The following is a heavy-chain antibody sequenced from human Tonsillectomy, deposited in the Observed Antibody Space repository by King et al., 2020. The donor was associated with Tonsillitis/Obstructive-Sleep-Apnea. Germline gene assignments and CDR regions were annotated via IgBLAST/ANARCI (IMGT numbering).Heavy chain of an antibody. Sequence: VQLVESGGGLVKPGGSLRLSCAASGLNFKNAWMSLVCQVPGKGLEWVGRIKSKTSGGAADYAAPVKGRFTISRDDSQDTLGLQMNSLKTEDTAVYSCTTDRGDYEDYWGQATPVAVPS. CDR2: IKSKTSGGAA. V-gene: IGHV3-15*01. CDR3: TTDRGDYEDY. J-gene: IGHJ4*02. CDR1: GLNFKNAW. D-gene: IGHD2-21*02.